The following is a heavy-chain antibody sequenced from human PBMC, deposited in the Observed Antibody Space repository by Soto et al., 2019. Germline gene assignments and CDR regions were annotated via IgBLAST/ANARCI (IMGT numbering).Heavy chain of an antibody. CDR3: ARVVDSSSHRGWFDP. CDR1: GGSIISGGYS. D-gene: IGHD6-6*01. CDR2: IYHSGST. J-gene: IGHJ5*02. Sequence: SETLSLTCAVSGGSIISGGYSFIWIRQPPGKGLEWIGYIYHSGSTYYNPSLKSRVTISVDRSKNQFSLKLSSVTAADTAVYYCARVVDSSSHRGWFDPWGQGTLVTVSS. V-gene: IGHV4-30-2*01.